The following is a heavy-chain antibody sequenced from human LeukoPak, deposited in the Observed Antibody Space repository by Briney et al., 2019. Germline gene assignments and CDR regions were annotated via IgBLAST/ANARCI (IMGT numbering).Heavy chain of an antibody. D-gene: IGHD6-19*01. CDR3: AREAVAGTFDY. V-gene: IGHV3-30-3*01. CDR1: GFTFSSYA. CDR2: ISYDGSNK. J-gene: IGHJ4*02. Sequence: GGSLRLSCAASGFTFSSYAMHWVRQAPGKGLEWVAVISYDGSNKYYADSVKGRFTISRDNSKNTLYLQMNSLRAEDTAVYYWAREAVAGTFDYWGQGTLVTVSS.